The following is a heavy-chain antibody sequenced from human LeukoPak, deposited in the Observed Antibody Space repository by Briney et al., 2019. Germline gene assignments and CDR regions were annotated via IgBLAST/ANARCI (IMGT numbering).Heavy chain of an antibody. Sequence: SETLSLTCTVSGGSIGSYYWSWIRQPPGKGLEWIGYIYYSGSTNYNPSLKSRVTVSVDTSKNQFSLKLSSVTAADTAVYYCARDRKAGVFDYWGQGTLVTVSS. CDR3: ARDRKAGVFDY. CDR1: GGSIGSYY. J-gene: IGHJ4*02. D-gene: IGHD3-3*01. CDR2: IYYSGST. V-gene: IGHV4-59*01.